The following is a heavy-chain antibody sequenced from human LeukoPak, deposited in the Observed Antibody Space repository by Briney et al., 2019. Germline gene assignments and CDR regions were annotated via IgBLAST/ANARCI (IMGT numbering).Heavy chain of an antibody. CDR2: MHYTGSG. CDR3: ARHVVIVATTSLWSTVTKSSYFDY. CDR1: GGSITRTTYH. V-gene: IGHV4-39*01. J-gene: IGHJ4*02. D-gene: IGHD5-12*01. Sequence: SETLSLTCSVSGGSITRTTYHWGWIRQPPGKGLEWIGSMHYTGSGNYNPFLKSRVTISLDMSKRQFSLKLRSVTAADTAVYYCARHVVIVATTSLWSTVTKSSYFDYWGQGTLVTVSS.